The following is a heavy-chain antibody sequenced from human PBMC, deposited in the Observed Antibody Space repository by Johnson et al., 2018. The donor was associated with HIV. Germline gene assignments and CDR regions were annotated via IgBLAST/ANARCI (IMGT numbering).Heavy chain of an antibody. CDR3: ARDATPWGGDYVGYAFDL. Sequence: QVQLVESGGGVVQPGRSLRLSCVTSGFGFSTYYMSWIRQAPGTGLECLSYISSSGSSIYYTDSVKGRFTISRDNTKKSLYLQMNSLTADDTAIYYCARDATPWGGDYVGYAFDLWGQGTNVIVSS. D-gene: IGHD4-17*01. J-gene: IGHJ3*01. CDR2: ISSSGSSI. V-gene: IGHV3-11*04. CDR1: GFGFSTYY.